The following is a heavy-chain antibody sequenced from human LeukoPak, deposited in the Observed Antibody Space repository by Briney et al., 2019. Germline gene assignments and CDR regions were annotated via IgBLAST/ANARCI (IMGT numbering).Heavy chain of an antibody. CDR3: ATARYNPHRYYYGSGSSAIDY. V-gene: IGHV3-11*01. CDR1: GFSFSDYY. Sequence: GGSLRLSCAASGFSFSDYYMSWIRQAPGKGLEWVSYISSSGSTIYYADSVKGRFTISRDNAKNSLYLQMNSLRAEDTAVYYCATARYNPHRYYYGSGSSAIDYWGQGTLVTVSS. CDR2: ISSSGSTI. J-gene: IGHJ4*02. D-gene: IGHD3-10*01.